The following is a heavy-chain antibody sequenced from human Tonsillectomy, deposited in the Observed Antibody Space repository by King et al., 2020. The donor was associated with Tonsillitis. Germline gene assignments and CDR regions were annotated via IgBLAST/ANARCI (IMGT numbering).Heavy chain of an antibody. D-gene: IGHD3-22*01. V-gene: IGHV3-30*04. CDR2: ISYDGSNK. Sequence: VQLVESGGGVVQPGRSLRLSCAASEFTFSTYAMHWVRQAPGKGLEWVAFISYDGSNKYYADSVKGRFTISRDNSNNTLYLKMNRLRAEDTAVYFCARGSHYESSAYYYRGYALDVWGQGTTVTVS. J-gene: IGHJ6*02. CDR3: ARGSHYESSAYYYRGYALDV. CDR1: EFTFSTYA.